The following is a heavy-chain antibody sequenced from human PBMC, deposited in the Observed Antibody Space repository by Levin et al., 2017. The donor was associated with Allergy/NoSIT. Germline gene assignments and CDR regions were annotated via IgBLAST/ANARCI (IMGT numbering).Heavy chain of an antibody. J-gene: IGHJ6*02. V-gene: IGHV4-39*07. D-gene: IGHD2-8*01. CDR1: GGSISTSRYY. CDR2: IYYSGST. Sequence: SCTVSGGSISTSRYYWGWIRQPPGKGLEWIGNIYYSGSTYYTPSLRSRVTISVDTSKNQFSLRVTSLTAADTAVYYCARDEMVHEIQYYYGVDVWGQGTTVTVSS. CDR3: ARDEMVHEIQYYYGVDV.